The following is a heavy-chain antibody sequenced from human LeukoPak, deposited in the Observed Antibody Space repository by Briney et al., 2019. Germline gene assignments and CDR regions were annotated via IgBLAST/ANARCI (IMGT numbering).Heavy chain of an antibody. CDR3: AKEEGRIASAGPFDY. Sequence: GGSLRLSCAASGFTFDDYAMHWVRQAPGKGLEWVSGISWNSGSIGYADSVKGRFTISRDNAKNSLYLQMNSLRAEDTALYYCAKEEGRIASAGPFDYWGQGTLVTVS. D-gene: IGHD6-13*01. V-gene: IGHV3-9*01. CDR1: GFTFDDYA. J-gene: IGHJ4*02. CDR2: ISWNSGSI.